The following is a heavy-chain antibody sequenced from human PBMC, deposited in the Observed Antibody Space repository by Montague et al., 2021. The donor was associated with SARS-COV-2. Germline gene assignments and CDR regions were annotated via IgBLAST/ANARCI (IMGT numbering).Heavy chain of an antibody. CDR2: IHGRGDGT. CDR3: ARDQNHGMDV. V-gene: IGHV3-23*01. CDR1: GFTFSSYG. D-gene: IGHD1-14*01. J-gene: IGHJ6*02. Sequence: SLRLSCAASGFTFSSYGMYWVRQPPGKGLEWVSEIHGRGDGTYYADSVKGRFTISRDNSKNTLYLQMNSLRVEDTAVYYCARDQNHGMDVWGQGTTVTVSS.